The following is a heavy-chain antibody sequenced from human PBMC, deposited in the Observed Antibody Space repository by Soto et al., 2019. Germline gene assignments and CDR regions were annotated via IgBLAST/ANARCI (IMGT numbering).Heavy chain of an antibody. D-gene: IGHD6-13*01. V-gene: IGHV4-31*03. CDR2: IYYSGST. J-gene: IGHJ5*01. CDR3: ARGNLDQQLVYNWFDS. CDR1: GGSISSGRYF. Sequence: QVRLQESGPGLVRPSQTLSLTCIVSGGSISSGRYFWSWIRQHPGKGPEWIGYIYYSGSTYYNPSRKRRVAISLDTSKNQFCLKVSSVTAADTAMYYCARGNLDQQLVYNWFDSWGQGTLVTVSS.